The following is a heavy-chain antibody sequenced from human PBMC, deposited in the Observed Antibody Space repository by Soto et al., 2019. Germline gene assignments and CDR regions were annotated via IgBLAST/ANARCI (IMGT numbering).Heavy chain of an antibody. J-gene: IGHJ5*02. CDR1: GFTFSRYE. CDR2: MGSSGSTR. CDR3: ARSWGVHCSSTSCYRHWLDL. D-gene: IGHD2-2*01. Sequence: PAGSLTPACPVSGFTFSRYEMNWVRQAPGKGLEWVSSMGSSGSTRDYADSVKGRFTISRDNAKNSLYLQMNSLRAEDTAVYYCARSWGVHCSSTSCYRHWLDLWGQGTLVTVSS. V-gene: IGHV3-48*03.